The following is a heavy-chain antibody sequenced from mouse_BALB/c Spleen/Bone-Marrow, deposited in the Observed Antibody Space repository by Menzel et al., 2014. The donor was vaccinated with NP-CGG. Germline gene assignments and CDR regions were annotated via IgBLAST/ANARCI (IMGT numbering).Heavy chain of an antibody. CDR3: APYYYGSSSFAY. V-gene: IGHV14-3*02. Sequence: EVQLQQSGAELVKPGASVKLSCTASGFNIKDTYMHWVKQRPEQGLEWIGRIDPANGNTKYDPKFQGKATITADTSSNTAYLQLSSLTSEDTAVYYCAPYYYGSSSFAYWGQGTLDTVSA. D-gene: IGHD1-1*01. J-gene: IGHJ3*01. CDR2: IDPANGNT. CDR1: GFNIKDTY.